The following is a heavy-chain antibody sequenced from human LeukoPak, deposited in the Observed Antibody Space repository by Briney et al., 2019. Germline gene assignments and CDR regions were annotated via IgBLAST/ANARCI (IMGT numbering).Heavy chain of an antibody. J-gene: IGHJ3*02. CDR3: ARVGQLHDAFDI. CDR2: ISSSGST. CDR1: GVSISSSNSY. V-gene: IGHV4-39*07. D-gene: IGHD3-16*01. Sequence: PSETLSLTCTVSGVSISSSNSYWAWIRQPPGKGLEWIGSISSSGSTYYNPSLKSRVTISIDTSRNQFSLSLRSVTAADTVVYYCARVGQLHDAFDIWGQGTMVTVSS.